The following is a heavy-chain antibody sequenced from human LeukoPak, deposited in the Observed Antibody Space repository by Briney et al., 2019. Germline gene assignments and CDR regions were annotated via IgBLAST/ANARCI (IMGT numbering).Heavy chain of an antibody. V-gene: IGHV1-69*05. J-gene: IGHJ6*02. CDR1: GGTFSSYA. CDR3: ARAGIHYYGTYYYGMDV. D-gene: IGHD3-10*01. CDR2: IIPIFGTA. Sequence: VASVKVSCKASGGTFSSYAISWVRQAPGQGLEWMGGIIPIFGTANYAQKFQGRVTITTDESTSTAYMELSSLRSEDTAVYYCARAGIHYYGTYYYGMDVWGQGTTVTASS.